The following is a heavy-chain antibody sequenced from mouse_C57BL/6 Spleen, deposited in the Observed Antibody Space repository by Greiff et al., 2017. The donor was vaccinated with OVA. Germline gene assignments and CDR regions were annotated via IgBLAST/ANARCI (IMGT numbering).Heavy chain of an antibody. CDR2: IWSAGST. CDR1: GFSLTSYG. CDR3: ARHGLREPLDY. Sequence: VQLQQSGPGLVAPSQSLSLTCTVSGFSLTSYGVHWVRQPPGKGLEWLVVIWSAGSTTYNSSLKSRLSISKDNSKSQVFLKMNSLHTDDTAMYYCARHGLREPLDYWGQGASVTVSS. V-gene: IGHV2-6-1*01. D-gene: IGHD1-1*01. J-gene: IGHJ4*01.